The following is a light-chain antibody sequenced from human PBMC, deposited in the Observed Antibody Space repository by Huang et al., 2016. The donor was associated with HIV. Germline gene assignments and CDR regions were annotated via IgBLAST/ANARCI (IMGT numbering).Light chain of an antibody. CDR1: RSVSTN. CDR3: HQYNNWLLS. Sequence: EIVMTQSPATLSVSPGERVTLSCRANRSVSTNLAWYQQRPGQAPRLLIYGSSTRAPGILARFSGSGSGTDFSLTISSLQSEDFALYYCHQYNNWLLSFGGGTRVDI. CDR2: GSS. J-gene: IGKJ4*01. V-gene: IGKV3-15*01.